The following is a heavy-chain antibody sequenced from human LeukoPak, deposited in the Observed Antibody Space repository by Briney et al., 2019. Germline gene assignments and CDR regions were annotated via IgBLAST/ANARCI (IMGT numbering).Heavy chain of an antibody. CDR1: GGSVSSDSYF. CDR2: IYYSGST. Sequence: SETLSLTCTVSGGSVSSDSYFWTWIRQPPGKGLEWIGYIYYSGSTNYNPSLKSRVTISLDTSKSQISLKLSSVTAADTAVYYCARGQRRLQDYWGQGTLVTVSS. V-gene: IGHV4-61*01. CDR3: ARGQRRLQDY. J-gene: IGHJ4*02.